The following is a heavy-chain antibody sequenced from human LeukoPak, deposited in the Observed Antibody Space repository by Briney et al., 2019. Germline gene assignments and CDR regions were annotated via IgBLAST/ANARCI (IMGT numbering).Heavy chain of an antibody. V-gene: IGHV3-23*01. CDR1: GFTFSNYA. CDR2: ISGSGGGT. CDR3: AKLGYCSSTSCPHFDY. J-gene: IGHJ4*02. Sequence: GGSLRLSCAASGFTFSNYAMSWVRQAPGKGLEWVSAISGSGGGTYYADSVKGRFTISRDNSKNTLYLQMNSLRAEDTAVYYCAKLGYCSSTSCPHFDYWGQGTLVTVSS. D-gene: IGHD2-2*01.